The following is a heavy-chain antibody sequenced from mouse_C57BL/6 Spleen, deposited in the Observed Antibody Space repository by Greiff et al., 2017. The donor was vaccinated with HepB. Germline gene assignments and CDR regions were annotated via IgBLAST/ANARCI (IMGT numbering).Heavy chain of an antibody. CDR1: GFTFSDYG. Sequence: EVQVVESGGGLVKPGGSLKLSCAASGFTFSDYGMHWVRQAPEKGLEWVAYISSGSSTIYYADTVKGRFTISRDNAKNTLFLQMTSLRSEDTAMYYCARGYYGSSPAWFAYWDQGTLVTVSA. CDR3: ARGYYGSSPAWFAY. V-gene: IGHV5-17*01. D-gene: IGHD1-1*01. CDR2: ISSGSSTI. J-gene: IGHJ3*01.